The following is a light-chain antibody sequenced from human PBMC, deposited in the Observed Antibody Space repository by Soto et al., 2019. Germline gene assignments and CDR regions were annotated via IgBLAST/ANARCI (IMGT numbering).Light chain of an antibody. CDR2: GAS. CDR1: QSVYSSY. Sequence: EIVLTQSPGTLSLSPLERGTLSGRASQSVYSSYLAWYQQKPGQAPRLLIYGASSRATGIPDRFSGSGSGTDFILTISSLEPEDFAVYYCQQRSNWPRTFGQGTKVDI. CDR3: QQRSNWPRT. J-gene: IGKJ1*01. V-gene: IGKV3D-20*02.